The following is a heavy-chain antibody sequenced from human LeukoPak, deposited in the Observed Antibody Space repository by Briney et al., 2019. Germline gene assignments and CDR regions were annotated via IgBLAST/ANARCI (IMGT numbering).Heavy chain of an antibody. V-gene: IGHV1-46*01. CDR1: GFPSTSHY. J-gene: IGHJ4*02. D-gene: IGHD6-13*01. CDR3: AKEFSSSCLDS. Sequence: ASVKVSCKASGFPSTSHYMHWVRQAPGQGLEWMGIINPRGDSTTYAQRFLGRVTMTKDTSTSTFYLELSSLRSDDTAVYYCAKEFSSSCLDSWGQGTLVTVSS. CDR2: INPRGDST.